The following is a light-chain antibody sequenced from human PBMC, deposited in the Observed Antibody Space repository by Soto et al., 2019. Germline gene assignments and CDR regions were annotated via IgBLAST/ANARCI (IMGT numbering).Light chain of an antibody. CDR3: QQRSNWPPILT. J-gene: IGKJ4*01. V-gene: IGKV3-11*01. Sequence: EIVLTQSPATLSLSPGERATLSCRASQSVSSYLAWYQQKPGPAPRLLIFDASNRATGIPARFSGSGSGTDFTLTISSREPEDFAVYYCQQRSNWPPILTFGGGTKVEIK. CDR2: DAS. CDR1: QSVSSY.